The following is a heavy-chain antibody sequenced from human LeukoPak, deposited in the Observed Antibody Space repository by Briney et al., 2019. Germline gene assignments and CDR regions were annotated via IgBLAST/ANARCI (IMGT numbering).Heavy chain of an antibody. Sequence: GGSLRLSCAASGFTFSSYAMSWVRQAPGKGLEWVSAISGSGNSTYYADSVKGRFTISRDNSKNTLYLQMNSLRAEDTAVYYCAKDHSSGWQDKYFQHWGQGTLVTVSS. J-gene: IGHJ1*01. D-gene: IGHD6-19*01. CDR1: GFTFSSYA. CDR3: AKDHSSGWQDKYFQH. V-gene: IGHV3-23*01. CDR2: ISGSGNST.